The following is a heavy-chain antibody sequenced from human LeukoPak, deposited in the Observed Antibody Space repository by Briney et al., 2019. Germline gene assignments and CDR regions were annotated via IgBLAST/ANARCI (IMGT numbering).Heavy chain of an antibody. Sequence: GGSLRLSCAACGFTFSSYDMHWVRQATGKGLEWVSAIGTAGDTYYPGSVKGRFTISRENAKNSLYLQMNSLRAGDTAVYYCARENYPSYYYGMDVWGQGTTVTVSS. CDR2: IGTAGDT. CDR3: ARENYPSYYYGMDV. D-gene: IGHD1-7*01. CDR1: GFTFSSYD. V-gene: IGHV3-13*01. J-gene: IGHJ6*02.